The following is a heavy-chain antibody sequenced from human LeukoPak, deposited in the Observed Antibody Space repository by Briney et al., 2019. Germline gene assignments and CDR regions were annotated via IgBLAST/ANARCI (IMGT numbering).Heavy chain of an antibody. J-gene: IGHJ4*02. D-gene: IGHD2-15*01. CDR2: IKQDGSEK. CDR1: GFTFSSNW. CDR3: ARDWFCSGGSCYSDLVDY. Sequence: GGSLRLSCAASGFTFSSNWMSWVRQVPGKGLEWVANIKQDGSEKYYVDSVKGRFTISRDNAKNSLYLQMNSLRAEDTAVYYCARDWFCSGGSCYSDLVDYWGQGTLVTVSS. V-gene: IGHV3-7*01.